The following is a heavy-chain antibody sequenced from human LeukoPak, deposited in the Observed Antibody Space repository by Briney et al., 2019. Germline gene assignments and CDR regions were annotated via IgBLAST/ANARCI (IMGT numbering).Heavy chain of an antibody. Sequence: GASVTVSCKASGYTFTGYYMHWVRQAPGQGLEWMGWINPNSGGTNYAQKFQGRVTMTRDTSISTAYMELSRLRSDDTAVYYCASRLGSSGWYVWFDPWGQGTLVTVSS. V-gene: IGHV1-2*02. CDR3: ASRLGSSGWYVWFDP. CDR1: GYTFTGYY. D-gene: IGHD6-19*01. CDR2: INPNSGGT. J-gene: IGHJ5*02.